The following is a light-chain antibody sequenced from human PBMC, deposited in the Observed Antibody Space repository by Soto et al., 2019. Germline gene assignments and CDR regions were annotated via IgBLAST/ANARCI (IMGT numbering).Light chain of an antibody. CDR2: DAS. V-gene: IGKV1-5*01. CDR3: QQYKSYSWT. CDR1: QSINSW. J-gene: IGKJ1*01. Sequence: DIQMTQSPSTLSASVGDTVTLTCRASQSINSWLAWYQQRPGKGPSLLIYDASTLESGVPSRFSGSGSGSEFTLAFSGLQPDDFATYYCQQYKSYSWTFGQGTRVE.